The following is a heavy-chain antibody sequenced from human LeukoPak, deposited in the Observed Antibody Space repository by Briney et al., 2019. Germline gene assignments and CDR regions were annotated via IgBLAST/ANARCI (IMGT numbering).Heavy chain of an antibody. D-gene: IGHD6-13*01. V-gene: IGHV3-15*01. CDR1: GFTFSNSW. CDR2: IKSKTEGGTT. CDR3: TTGVVQPSSFDY. J-gene: IGHJ4*02. Sequence: GGSLRLSCAASGFTFSNSWMSWVRQAPGKGLEWVGRIKSKTEGGTTDYAAPVKGRFTVSRDDSKNTLYLQMNSLKTEDTAVYYCTTGVVQPSSFDYWGQGTLVTVSS.